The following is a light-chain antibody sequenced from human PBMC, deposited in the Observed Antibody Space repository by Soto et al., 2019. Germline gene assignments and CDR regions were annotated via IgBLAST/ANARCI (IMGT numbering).Light chain of an antibody. V-gene: IGKV1-9*01. CDR1: QGSSSY. J-gene: IGKJ3*01. CDR3: QQLNSYAFT. CDR2: AAS. Sequence: DIQLTQSPPFLSASVGDRVTITCRASQGSSSYLAWYQQKPGKAPKLLIYAASTLQSGVPSRFSGSGSGTEFTLTINSLQPEDFATYYCQQLNSYAFTFGPGTKVDIK.